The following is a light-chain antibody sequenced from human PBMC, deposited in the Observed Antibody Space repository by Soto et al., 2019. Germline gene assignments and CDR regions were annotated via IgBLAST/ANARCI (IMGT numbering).Light chain of an antibody. J-gene: IGKJ1*01. CDR3: QQYGELPWT. Sequence: EIVLTQSPGTLSLSPGERATPSCRASQSVSSSYLAWYQQKPGQAPRLLISGASGRATGVPDRFSGSGSGTDFTLTIDRLESEDFAVYLCQQYGELPWTFGQGTKVDIK. V-gene: IGKV3-20*01. CDR1: QSVSSSY. CDR2: GAS.